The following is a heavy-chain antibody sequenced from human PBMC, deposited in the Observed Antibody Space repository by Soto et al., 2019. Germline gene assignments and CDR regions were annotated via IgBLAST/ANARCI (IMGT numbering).Heavy chain of an antibody. D-gene: IGHD3-16*02. CDR1: GFSLITSGMW. J-gene: IGHJ4*02. V-gene: IGHV2-70*01. CDR3: ARLSYRSFNFDY. Sequence: SGPTLVNPTPTLTLTCTFSGFSLITSGMWVSWLRQPPGKALGWLALIDWDDDKYHSTSLKTRLTISKDTSKNQVVLTVANMDPVDTATYFCARLSYRSFNFDYWGQGTLVTVSS. CDR2: IDWDDDK.